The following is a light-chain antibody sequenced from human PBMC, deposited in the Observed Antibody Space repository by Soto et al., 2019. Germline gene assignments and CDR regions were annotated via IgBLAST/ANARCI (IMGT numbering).Light chain of an antibody. CDR2: DVS. V-gene: IGLV2-11*01. CDR3: CSYAGNKTVV. J-gene: IGLJ3*02. Sequence: QSALTQPRSVSGSPGQSVTISCTGTSRDVGGYIYVSWYQQYPAKAPKVMIYDVSRRPSGVPDRFSGSKSGNTASLTISGLQAEDEAVYYCCSYAGNKTVVFGGGTKVTVL. CDR1: SRDVGGYIY.